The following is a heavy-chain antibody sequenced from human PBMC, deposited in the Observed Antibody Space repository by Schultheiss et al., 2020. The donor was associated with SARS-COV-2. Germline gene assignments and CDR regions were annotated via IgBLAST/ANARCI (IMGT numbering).Heavy chain of an antibody. CDR1: GFTFSSYG. Sequence: GGSLRLSCAASGFTFSSYGMHWVRQAPGKGLEWVAVIWYDGSNKYYADSVKGRFTISRDNSKNTLYLQMNSLRAEDTAVYYCARAWDIVVVPAVKANDAFDIWGQGTMVTVSS. V-gene: IGHV3-33*01. CDR2: IWYDGSNK. D-gene: IGHD2-2*01. CDR3: ARAWDIVVVPAVKANDAFDI. J-gene: IGHJ3*02.